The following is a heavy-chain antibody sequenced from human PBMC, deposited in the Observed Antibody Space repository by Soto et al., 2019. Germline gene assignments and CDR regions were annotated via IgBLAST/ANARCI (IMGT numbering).Heavy chain of an antibody. V-gene: IGHV3-30*18. CDR2: ISYDGSNK. Sequence: GGSLRLSCAASGFTFSSYGMHWVRQAPGKGLEWVAVISYDGSNKYYADSVKGRFTISRDNSKNTLYLQMNSLRAEDTAVYYCAKDIGLIAARSVFDYWGQGTLVTSPQ. D-gene: IGHD6-6*01. CDR3: AKDIGLIAARSVFDY. J-gene: IGHJ4*02. CDR1: GFTFSSYG.